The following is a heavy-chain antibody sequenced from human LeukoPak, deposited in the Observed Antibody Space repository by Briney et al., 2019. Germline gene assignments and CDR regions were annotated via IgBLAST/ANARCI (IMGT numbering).Heavy chain of an antibody. Sequence: ASVKVSCKASGYTFTGYYMHWVRQAPGQGLEWMGWINPNSGGTNYAQKFQGRVIMTRDTSTSTAYMELSRLRSDDTAGYYCARAYYYDSSGYPDYWGQGTLVTVSS. CDR2: INPNSGGT. J-gene: IGHJ4*02. V-gene: IGHV1-2*02. D-gene: IGHD3-22*01. CDR1: GYTFTGYY. CDR3: ARAYYYDSSGYPDY.